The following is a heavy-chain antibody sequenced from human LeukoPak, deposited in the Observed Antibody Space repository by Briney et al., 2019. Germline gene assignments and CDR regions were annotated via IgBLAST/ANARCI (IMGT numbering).Heavy chain of an antibody. J-gene: IGHJ4*02. V-gene: IGHV4-59*08. CDR3: ARLGLYLDIDY. Sequence: PSETLSLTCTVSGGSISSYYWSWIRQPPGKGLEWIGYIYYSGSTNYNPSLKSRVTISVDTSKNQFSLKLSSVTAADTAVYYCARLGLYLDIDYWGQGTLVTVSS. CDR2: IYYSGST. D-gene: IGHD3-16*01. CDR1: GGSISSYY.